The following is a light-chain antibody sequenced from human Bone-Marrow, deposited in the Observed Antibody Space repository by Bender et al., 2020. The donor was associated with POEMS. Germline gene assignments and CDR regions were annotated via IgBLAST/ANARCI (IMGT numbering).Light chain of an antibody. Sequence: QSVLTQPPSASGTPVQRVTISCSGSSSNIGTNPVNWYQQLPGTAPKLLIYINNQRPSGVPDRFSGSKSGTSASLAISGLQSEDEADYYCAAWDDSLNGRVFGGGTKLTVL. V-gene: IGLV1-44*01. J-gene: IGLJ3*02. CDR2: INN. CDR1: SSNIGTNP. CDR3: AAWDDSLNGRV.